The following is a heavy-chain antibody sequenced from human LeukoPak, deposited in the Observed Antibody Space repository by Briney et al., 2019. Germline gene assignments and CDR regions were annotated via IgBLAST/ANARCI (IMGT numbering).Heavy chain of an antibody. V-gene: IGHV3-9*01. CDR1: GFTFNNFA. CDR2: ISWNSGTM. D-gene: IGHD6-25*01. Sequence: PGRSLRLSCAASGFTFNNFAMHWVRQVPGKGLEWVSGISWNSGTMAYADSVKGRFTISRDNVKNSLYLQMNSLRPEDTALYYCSKDKMGQGQRYFDYWGQGTLVTVSS. J-gene: IGHJ4*02. CDR3: SKDKMGQGQRYFDY.